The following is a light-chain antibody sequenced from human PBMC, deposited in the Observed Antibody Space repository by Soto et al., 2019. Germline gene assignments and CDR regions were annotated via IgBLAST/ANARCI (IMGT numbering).Light chain of an antibody. CDR3: QQSYSIPYT. V-gene: IGKV1-39*01. CDR2: TAS. Sequence: DIQMTQSPSSLSASVGDRVSITCRASQSISSYLNWYQQKPGKAPKLLIYTASSLQNVVPSRFSGSGSGTDFTLTISSLQPEDFTTYYCQQSYSIPYTFGQGTRLEIK. J-gene: IGKJ2*01. CDR1: QSISSY.